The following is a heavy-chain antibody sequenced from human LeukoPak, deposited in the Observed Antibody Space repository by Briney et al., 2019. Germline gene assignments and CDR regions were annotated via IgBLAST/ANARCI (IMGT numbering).Heavy chain of an antibody. CDR3: ARLAYCGGDCYWFDL. Sequence: PGGSLRLSCAASGFTVSSNYMSCVRQAPGKGLEWVSVIYSGGSTYYADSVKGRFTISRDNSKNTLYLQMNSLRAEDTAVYYCARLAYCGGDCYWFDLWGRGTLVTISS. CDR2: IYSGGST. J-gene: IGHJ2*01. D-gene: IGHD2-21*02. V-gene: IGHV3-53*01. CDR1: GFTVSSNY.